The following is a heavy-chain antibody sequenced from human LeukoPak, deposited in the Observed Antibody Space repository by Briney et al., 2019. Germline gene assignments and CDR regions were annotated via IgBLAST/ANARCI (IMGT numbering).Heavy chain of an antibody. J-gene: IGHJ4*02. D-gene: IGHD3-16*01. V-gene: IGHV3-11*01. Sequence: GGSLRLSCAASGFIFNQYCMGWVRQAPGMGPEWISYISTSGGSTYYSDSVKGRFTISRDNAKNSLFLQLNRLKAEDTAVYYCARGPRGDFVWGHRFDYWGQGILVTVSS. CDR3: ARGPRGDFVWGHRFDY. CDR2: ISTSGGST. CDR1: GFIFNQYC.